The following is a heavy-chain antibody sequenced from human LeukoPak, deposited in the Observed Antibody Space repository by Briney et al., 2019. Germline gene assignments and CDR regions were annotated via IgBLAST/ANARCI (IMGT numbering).Heavy chain of an antibody. V-gene: IGHV3-74*01. D-gene: IGHD5-18*01. Sequence: PGGSLRLSCAASGFTFSSYWMHWVRQAPGKGLVWVSRINSDGSSTSYADSVKGRFTISRDNAKNTLYLQMNSLRAEDTAVYYCASLDTTMVTGDYWGQGTLVTVSS. J-gene: IGHJ4*02. CDR2: INSDGSST. CDR1: GFTFSSYW. CDR3: ASLDTTMVTGDY.